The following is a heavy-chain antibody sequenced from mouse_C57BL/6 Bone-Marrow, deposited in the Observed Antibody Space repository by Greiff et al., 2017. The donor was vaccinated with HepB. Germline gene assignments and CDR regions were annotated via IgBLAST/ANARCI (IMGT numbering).Heavy chain of an antibody. CDR3: AKRVFIYYYASSYAWFAY. V-gene: IGHV1-7*01. Sequence: QVQLQQSGAELAKPGASVKLSCKASGYTFTSYWMHWVKQRPGQGLEWIGYINPSSGYTKYNQKFKDKATLTADKSSSTAYMQLSSLTYEDSAVYYCAKRVFIYYYASSYAWFAYWGQGTLVTVSA. D-gene: IGHD1-1*01. CDR1: GYTFTSYW. CDR2: INPSSGYT. J-gene: IGHJ3*01.